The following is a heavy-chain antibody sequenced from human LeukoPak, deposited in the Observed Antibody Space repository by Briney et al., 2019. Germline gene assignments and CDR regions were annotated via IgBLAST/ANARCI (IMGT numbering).Heavy chain of an antibody. CDR3: AKTLNMVRGVTTDY. J-gene: IGHJ4*02. D-gene: IGHD3-10*01. CDR2: ITGSGGST. CDR1: GFTFSSYG. Sequence: PGGSLRLSCAASGFTFSSYGMSWVRQAPGKGLEWVSAITGSGGSTYYADSVKGRFTISRDNSKNTLYLQMNSLRAEDTAVYYCAKTLNMVRGVTTDYWGQGTLVTVSS. V-gene: IGHV3-23*01.